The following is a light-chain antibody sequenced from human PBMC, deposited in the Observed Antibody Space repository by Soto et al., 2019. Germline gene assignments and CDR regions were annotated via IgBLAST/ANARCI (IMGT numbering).Light chain of an antibody. CDR1: SSDVGGYNY. CDR2: EVS. CDR3: CSYVGSKNLGV. J-gene: IGLJ3*02. V-gene: IGLV2-8*01. Sequence: QSALTQPPSASGSPGQSVTISCTGTSSDVGGYNYVSWYQQHPGKAPKLMIYEVSKRPSGVPDRFSGSKSGNTASLTVSGLQAEDEADYFCCSYVGSKNLGVFVGGTKLTVL.